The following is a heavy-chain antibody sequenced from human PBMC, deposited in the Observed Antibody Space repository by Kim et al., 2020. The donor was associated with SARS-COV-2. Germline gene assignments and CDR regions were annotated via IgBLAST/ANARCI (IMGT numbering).Heavy chain of an antibody. J-gene: IGHJ6*02. V-gene: IGHV4-39*07. CDR2: IYYSGST. Sequence: SETLSLTCTVSGGSISSSSYYWGWIRQPPGKGLEWSGSIYYSGSTYYNPSLKSRVTISVDTSKNQFSLKLSSVTAADTAVYYCARCGRTLEPFSSYDILTGSLASSYYYYGMDVWGQGTTVTVSS. CDR3: ARCGRTLEPFSSYDILTGSLASSYYYYGMDV. D-gene: IGHD3-9*01. CDR1: GGSISSSSYY.